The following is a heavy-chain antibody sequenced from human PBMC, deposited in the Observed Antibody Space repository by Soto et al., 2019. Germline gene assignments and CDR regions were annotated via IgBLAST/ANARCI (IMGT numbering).Heavy chain of an antibody. CDR2: IYPGDSDT. CDR3: ARNGYIYGYYYYYGMDV. D-gene: IGHD5-18*01. CDR1: GYSFTSYW. V-gene: IGHV5-51*01. J-gene: IGHJ6*02. Sequence: GESLKISCKGSGYSFTSYWIGWVRQMPGKGLEWMGIIYPGDSDTRYSPSFQGQVTISADKSISTAYLQWSSLKASDTAMYYCARNGYIYGYYYYYGMDVWGQGTAVTVSS.